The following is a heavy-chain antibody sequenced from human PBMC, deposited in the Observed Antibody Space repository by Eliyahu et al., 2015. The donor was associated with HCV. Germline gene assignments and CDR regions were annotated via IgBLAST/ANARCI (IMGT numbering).Heavy chain of an antibody. CDR2: ISYDGSNT. CDR3: AKEAGAWFNWYFDL. CDR1: GFTFSSYG. V-gene: IGHV3-30*18. J-gene: IGHJ2*01. D-gene: IGHD3-9*01. Sequence: QVQLVESGGGVVQPGRSLRLSCXASGFTFSSYGMHWVRQAPGKGLEWVALISYDGSNTYYADSVKGRFTISRDNSKNTLYLQMNSLRAEDTAVYYCAKEAGAWFNWYFDLWGRGTLVTVSS.